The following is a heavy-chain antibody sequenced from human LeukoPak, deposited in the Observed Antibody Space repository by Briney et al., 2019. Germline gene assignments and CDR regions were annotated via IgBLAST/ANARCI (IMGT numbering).Heavy chain of an antibody. CDR2: IYYSGST. J-gene: IGHJ4*02. Sequence: SETLSLTCTVSGGSITRSSYYWDWIRQPPGKGLEWIGSIYYSGSTYYNPSLKSRVTISVDTSKNQFSLKLSSVTAADTAVYYCARPYPSARWGQGTLVTVSS. CDR3: ARPYPSAR. V-gene: IGHV4-39*01. CDR1: GGSITRSSYY. D-gene: IGHD6-6*01.